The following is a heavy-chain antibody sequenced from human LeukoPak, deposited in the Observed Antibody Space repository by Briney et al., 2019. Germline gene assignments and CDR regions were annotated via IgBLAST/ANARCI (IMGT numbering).Heavy chain of an antibody. CDR3: ARRHMIPFGEAQYHFDY. J-gene: IGHJ4*02. CDR2: IHPGDSDT. CDR1: GYSFINYW. D-gene: IGHD3-16*01. V-gene: IGHV5-51*01. Sequence: KTGESLKISCKGSGYSFINYWIGWVRQTPGKGLQWMGIIHPGDSDTRYSPSFQGQVTISVDKSINTAYLQWSSLKASDTAIYYCARRHMIPFGEAQYHFDYWAQGTLVTVSS.